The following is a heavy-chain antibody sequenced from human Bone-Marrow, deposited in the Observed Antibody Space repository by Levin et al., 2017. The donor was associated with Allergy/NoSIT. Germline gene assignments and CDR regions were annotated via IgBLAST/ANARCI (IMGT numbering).Heavy chain of an antibody. CDR1: GGSISSYY. V-gene: IGHV4-59*01. D-gene: IGHD4-17*01. Sequence: PSETLSLTCSVSGGSISSYYWSWIRQPPGKGPEWIGNIYHSGSTNYNPSLKSRVTISVDPSRNQFSLKLNSVTAADTAFYYCARDRGEPTTYGDFCFDPWGQGTPVTVSS. J-gene: IGHJ5*02. CDR3: ARDRGEPTTYGDFCFDP. CDR2: IYHSGST.